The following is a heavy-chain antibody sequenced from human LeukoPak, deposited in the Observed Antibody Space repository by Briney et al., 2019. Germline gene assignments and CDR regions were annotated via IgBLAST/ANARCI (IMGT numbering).Heavy chain of an antibody. CDR1: GGSISSSSYY. V-gene: IGHV4-39*07. CDR3: ASFSSGWPFDY. J-gene: IGHJ4*02. Sequence: SETLSLTCTVSGGSISSSSYYWGWIRQPPGKGLEWIGSIYYSGSTNYNPSLKSRVTISVDTSKNQFSLKLSTVTAADTAVYYCASFSSGWPFDYWGQGTLVTVSS. D-gene: IGHD6-19*01. CDR2: IYYSGST.